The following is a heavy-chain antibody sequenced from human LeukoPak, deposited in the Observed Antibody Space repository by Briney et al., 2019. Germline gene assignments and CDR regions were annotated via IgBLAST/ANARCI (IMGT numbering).Heavy chain of an antibody. CDR1: GYTFTGYY. CDR2: INPDNGGT. J-gene: IGHJ5*02. Sequence: ASVKVSCKASGYTFTGYYMHWVRQAPGQGLEWMGWINPDNGGTNYAQKFQGWVTMTRDMSISTAYMELSRLRSDDTAVYYCARAVVISNWFDPWGQGTLVTVSS. V-gene: IGHV1-2*04. CDR3: ARAVVISNWFDP. D-gene: IGHD2-21*01.